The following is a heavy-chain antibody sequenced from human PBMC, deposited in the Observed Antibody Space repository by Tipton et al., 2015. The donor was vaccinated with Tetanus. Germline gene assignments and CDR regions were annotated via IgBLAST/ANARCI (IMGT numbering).Heavy chain of an antibody. V-gene: IGHV1-18*01. CDR1: GYTFTHYG. Sequence: QLVQSGAEVKKPGASVKVSCKASGYTFTHYGVNWVRQAPGQGLEWMGWISPFNENVHYAEKFKGRLTMTTDRSTATVYMDLRSLRSDDTAIYYCARGRGLGPPEYSEHWGQGTLVTVSS. CDR2: ISPFNENV. J-gene: IGHJ4*02. D-gene: IGHD3/OR15-3a*01. CDR3: ARGRGLGPPEYSEH.